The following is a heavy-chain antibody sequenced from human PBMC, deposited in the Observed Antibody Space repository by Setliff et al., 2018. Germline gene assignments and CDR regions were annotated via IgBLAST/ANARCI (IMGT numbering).Heavy chain of an antibody. D-gene: IGHD2-2*01. J-gene: IGHJ5*02. Sequence: SCSVSGDSISSGIYHWSWIRQPAGKGLEWIGRIYVNGGSTTYSPSLKSRVTISVDTSKNQFSLNLSSVTAADTAVYYCARAGYELGQYNWFDPWGQGTLVTVS. CDR3: ARAGYELGQYNWFDP. CDR1: GDSISSGIYH. V-gene: IGHV4-61*02. CDR2: IYVNGGST.